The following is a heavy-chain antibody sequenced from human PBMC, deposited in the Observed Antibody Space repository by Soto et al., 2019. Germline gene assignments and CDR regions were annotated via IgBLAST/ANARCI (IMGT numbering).Heavy chain of an antibody. CDR1: GLSLDTSGEG. D-gene: IGHD4-17*01. J-gene: IGHJ3*02. Sequence: QITLKESCPALVKPTQTLTVTCTFSGLSLDTSGEGVGWIRQPPGKALVWLALIYWDDDKRSSPSWKCSLTIGKDTYKNEVDLTMTNMGPVDTATYYCAHRQGTVTAFLAFDSWGQGTMVTVAT. V-gene: IGHV2-5*02. CDR3: AHRQGTVTAFLAFDS. CDR2: IYWDDDK.